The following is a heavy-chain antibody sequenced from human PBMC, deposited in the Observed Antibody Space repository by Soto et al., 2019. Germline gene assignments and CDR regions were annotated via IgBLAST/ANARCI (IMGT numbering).Heavy chain of an antibody. Sequence: EVQLLESGGALVQPGGSLRLSCAASGFTFSSYAMSWVRQDPRKGLGWVSTVDRSGSNTYYTDSVKGRFTISRDNSKNTLFLQMNSLTADDTAVYYCAKIGDPTYGNWYFDLWGRGTLITVFS. CDR1: GFTFSSYA. J-gene: IGHJ2*01. CDR3: AKIGDPTYGNWYFDL. V-gene: IGHV3-23*01. CDR2: VDRSGSNT. D-gene: IGHD3-10*01.